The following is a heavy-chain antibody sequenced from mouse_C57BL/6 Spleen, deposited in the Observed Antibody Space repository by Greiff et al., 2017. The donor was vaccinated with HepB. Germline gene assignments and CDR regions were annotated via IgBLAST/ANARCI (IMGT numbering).Heavy chain of an antibody. D-gene: IGHD2-4*01. CDR3: ARYDYDEGGYAMDY. Sequence: HLQQPVAELVKPGASVKLSCKASGYTFTSYWMHWVKQRPGQGLEWIGMIHPNSGSTNYNEKFKSKATLTVDKSSSTAYMQLSSLTSEDSAVYYCARYDYDEGGYAMDYWGQGTSVTVSS. J-gene: IGHJ4*01. V-gene: IGHV1-64*01. CDR1: GYTFTSYW. CDR2: IHPNSGST.